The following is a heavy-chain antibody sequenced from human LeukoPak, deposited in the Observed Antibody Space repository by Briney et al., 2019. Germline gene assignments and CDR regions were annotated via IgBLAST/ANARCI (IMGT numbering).Heavy chain of an antibody. V-gene: IGHV3-74*01. D-gene: IGHD1-26*01. Sequence: GGSLRLSCAASGFTFSSYWMHWVRQAPGKGLVWVSRINPDGSHTSYADSVKGRFTISRDNAKNTLYLQMNSLRAEDAAVYFCTRDSYISDVYYGMDVRGQGATVTVSS. J-gene: IGHJ6*02. CDR3: TRDSYISDVYYGMDV. CDR2: INPDGSHT. CDR1: GFTFSSYW.